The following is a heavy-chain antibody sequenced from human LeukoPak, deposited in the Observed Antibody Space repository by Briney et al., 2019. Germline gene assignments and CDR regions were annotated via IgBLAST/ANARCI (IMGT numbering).Heavy chain of an antibody. CDR2: IYYSGST. V-gene: IGHV4-61*01. Sequence: SETLSLTCTVSGGSVSSGSYYWSWIRQPPGKGLEWIGYIYYSGSTNYNPSLKSRVTISVDTSKNQFSLKLSSVTAVDTAVYYCARDTVTEYYYYGMDVWGQGTTVTVSS. J-gene: IGHJ6*02. CDR3: ARDTVTEYYYYGMDV. CDR1: GGSVSSGSYY. D-gene: IGHD4-11*01.